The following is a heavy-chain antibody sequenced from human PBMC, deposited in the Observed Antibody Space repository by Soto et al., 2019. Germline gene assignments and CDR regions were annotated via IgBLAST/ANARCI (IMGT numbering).Heavy chain of an antibody. J-gene: IGHJ4*02. D-gene: IGHD6-13*01. V-gene: IGHV4-59*08. CDR2: IYYSGST. CDR1: GGSISSYY. Sequence: QVQLQESGPGLVKSSETLSLTCTVSGGSISSYYWSWIRQPPGKGLEWIGYIYYSGSTNYNPSLKSRVPXXVXTXTNQFSLKLSSVTAADTAVYYCARQWGSNSWAPFDYWGQGTLVTVSS. CDR3: ARQWGSNSWAPFDY.